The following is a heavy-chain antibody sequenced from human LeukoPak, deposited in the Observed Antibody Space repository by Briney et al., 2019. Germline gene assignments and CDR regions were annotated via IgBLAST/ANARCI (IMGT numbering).Heavy chain of an antibody. V-gene: IGHV4-38-2*02. CDR2: IYHSGST. Sequence: SETLSLTCTVSGYSISSGYYWGWIRQPPGKGLEWIGSIYHSGSTYYNPSLKSRVTISVDTSKNQFSLKLSSVTAADTAVYYCARVSMAWTGDYWGQGTLVTVSS. CDR1: GYSISSGYY. J-gene: IGHJ4*02. CDR3: ARVSMAWTGDY. D-gene: IGHD2/OR15-2a*01.